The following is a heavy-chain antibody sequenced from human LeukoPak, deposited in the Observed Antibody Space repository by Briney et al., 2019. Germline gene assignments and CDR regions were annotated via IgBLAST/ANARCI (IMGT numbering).Heavy chain of an antibody. CDR2: IYYDGST. D-gene: IGHD2-2*01. V-gene: IGHV4-59*08. Sequence: SETLSLTCTVSGASISGYWWNWIRQPPGKALEWIGYIYYDGSTHYNPSLKGRVTISLDTSRTHFSLKLTSVTAADTAVYYCARRLCSSVTCSIAPSGNWLDPWGQGTLVTVSS. CDR1: GASISGYW. CDR3: ARRLCSSVTCSIAPSGNWLDP. J-gene: IGHJ5*02.